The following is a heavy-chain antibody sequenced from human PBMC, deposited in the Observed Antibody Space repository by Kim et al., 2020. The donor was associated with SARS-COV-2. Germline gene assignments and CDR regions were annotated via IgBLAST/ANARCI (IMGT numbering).Heavy chain of an antibody. V-gene: IGHV3-23*01. CDR3: SASDY. CDR2: IRDSGGRT. J-gene: IGHJ4*02. Sequence: IRDSGGRTNYANSVKGRFTISRDNSKNTLYLQLNSLWAEDTAVYYCSASDYWGQGTLVTVSS.